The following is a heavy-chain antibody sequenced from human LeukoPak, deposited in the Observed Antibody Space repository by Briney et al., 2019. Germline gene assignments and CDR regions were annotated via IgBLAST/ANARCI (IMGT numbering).Heavy chain of an antibody. Sequence: GGSLRLSCAASGFTFSSYWVSWVRQAPGKGLEWVALISYDGVNKYYADSVKGRFTISRDNSKNTLYLRMNSLRVEDTALYYCAKLRELVTYYYYYGLDVWGQGTTVTVSS. D-gene: IGHD1-1*01. CDR3: AKLRELVTYYYYYGLDV. CDR1: GFTFSSYW. CDR2: ISYDGVNK. V-gene: IGHV3-30*18. J-gene: IGHJ6*02.